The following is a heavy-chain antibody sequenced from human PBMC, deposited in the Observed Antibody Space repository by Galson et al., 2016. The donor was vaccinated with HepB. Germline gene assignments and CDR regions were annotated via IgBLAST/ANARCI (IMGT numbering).Heavy chain of an antibody. CDR2: IYHTGTS. J-gene: IGHJ5*02. D-gene: IGHD2-21*01. V-gene: IGHV4-4*02. CDR3: ARAAISPGDRMVFDP. Sequence: SETLSLTCAVYGASISDSNWWTWVRQVPGKGLEWIGEIYHTGTSNNNPFLSSRFTLSVDKSRNLISLNVTSVTAADTAVYYCARAAISPGDRMVFDPWGQGILVTVSS. CDR1: GASISDSNW.